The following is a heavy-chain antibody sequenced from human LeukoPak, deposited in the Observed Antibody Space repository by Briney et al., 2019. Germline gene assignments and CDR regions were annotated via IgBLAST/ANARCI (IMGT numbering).Heavy chain of an antibody. CDR2: IYYNVAT. CDR3: ARDRRVGAEGIDP. CDR1: GGSISSSIYY. Sequence: SETLSLTCTVSGGSISSSIYYWGWFRQPPGKGLEWIGSIYYNVATYYNPSLKSRVTISVDTSKNQFSLKLSSVTAADTAVYYCARDRRVGAEGIDPWGQGTLVTVSS. V-gene: IGHV4-39*07. D-gene: IGHD1-26*01. J-gene: IGHJ5*02.